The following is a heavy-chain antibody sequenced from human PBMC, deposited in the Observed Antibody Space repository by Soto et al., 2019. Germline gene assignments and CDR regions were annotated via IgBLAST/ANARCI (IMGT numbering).Heavy chain of an antibody. CDR1: GGSISSGGYY. CDR2: IYYSGTT. Sequence: QVQLQESGPGLVKPSQTLSLTCTVSGGSISSGGYYWSWIRQHPGKGLEWIGYIYYSGTTYYNPSLKSRVPISVHASKDQSSLNLSSVTVAATAVYYCARSDGYNFDYWGQGTLVTVSS. V-gene: IGHV4-31*03. CDR3: ARSDGYNFDY. J-gene: IGHJ4*02. D-gene: IGHD5-12*01.